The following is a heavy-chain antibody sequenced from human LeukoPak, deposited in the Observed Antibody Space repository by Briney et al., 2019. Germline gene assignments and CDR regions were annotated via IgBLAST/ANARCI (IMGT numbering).Heavy chain of an antibody. CDR3: ARDRDGSGSYDY. J-gene: IGHJ4*02. V-gene: IGHV1-46*01. D-gene: IGHD3-10*01. CDR1: GYTFTTYA. CDR2: INPSGGST. Sequence: ASVKVSCKTSGYTFTTYAISWVRQAPGQGLEWMGIINPSGGSTSYAQKFQGRVTMTRDMSTSTVYMELSSLRSEDTAVYYCARDRDGSGSYDYWGRGTLVTVSS.